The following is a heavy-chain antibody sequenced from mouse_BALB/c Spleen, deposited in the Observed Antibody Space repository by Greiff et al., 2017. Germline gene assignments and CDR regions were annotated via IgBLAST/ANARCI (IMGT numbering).Heavy chain of an antibody. Sequence: VQLKESGPELVKPGASVKISCKASGYSFTGYFMNWVKQSHGKSLEWIGRINPYNGDTFYNQKFKGKATLTVDKSSSTAHMELLSLTSEDSAVYYCGRGGIYGNYDYYAMDYWGQGTSVTVSS. CDR2: INPYNGDT. CDR3: GRGGIYGNYDYYAMDY. D-gene: IGHD2-1*01. CDR1: GYSFTGYF. J-gene: IGHJ4*01. V-gene: IGHV1-37*01.